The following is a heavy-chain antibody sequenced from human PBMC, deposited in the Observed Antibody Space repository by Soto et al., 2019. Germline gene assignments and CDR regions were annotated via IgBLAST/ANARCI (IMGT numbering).Heavy chain of an antibody. D-gene: IGHD3-22*01. CDR3: ARDPRLYDSSGYGNYYYYGMDV. CDR1: GFTFSSYS. J-gene: IGHJ6*02. CDR2: ISRSSSYI. Sequence: PEGSLRLSCAASGFTFSSYSMNWLRQAPGKGLEWFSSISRSSSYIYYADSVKGRFTISRDNAKNSPYLQMNSLRAEDTAVYYCARDPRLYDSSGYGNYYYYGMDVWGQGTTVTVSS. V-gene: IGHV3-21*01.